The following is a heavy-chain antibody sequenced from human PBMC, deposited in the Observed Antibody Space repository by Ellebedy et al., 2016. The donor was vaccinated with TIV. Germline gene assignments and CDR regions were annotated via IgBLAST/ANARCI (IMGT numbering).Heavy chain of an antibody. D-gene: IGHD3-3*01. Sequence: GESLKISXAASGFTFSSYAMHWVRQAPGKGLEWVAVISYDGSNKYYADSVKGRFTISRDNSKNTLYLQMNSLRAEDTGVYYCARGGFWSGSPYGMDVWGQGTTVTVSS. CDR1: GFTFSSYA. J-gene: IGHJ6*02. CDR3: ARGGFWSGSPYGMDV. V-gene: IGHV3-30-3*01. CDR2: ISYDGSNK.